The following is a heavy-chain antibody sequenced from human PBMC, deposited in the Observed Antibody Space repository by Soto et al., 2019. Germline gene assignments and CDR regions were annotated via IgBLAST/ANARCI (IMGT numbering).Heavy chain of an antibody. CDR2: INHSGST. V-gene: IGHV4-34*01. Sequence: PSETLSLTCAVYGGSFSGYYWSWIRQPPGKGLEWIGEINHSGSTNYNPSLKSRVTISVDTSKNQFSLKLSSVTAADTAVYYCARTPPGYYDFWSGYRGDYYGMDVWGQGTVVTVSS. CDR1: GGSFSGYY. CDR3: ARTPPGYYDFWSGYRGDYYGMDV. J-gene: IGHJ6*02. D-gene: IGHD3-3*01.